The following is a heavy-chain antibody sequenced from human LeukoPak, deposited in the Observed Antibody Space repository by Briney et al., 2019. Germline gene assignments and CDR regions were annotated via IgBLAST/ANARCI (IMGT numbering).Heavy chain of an antibody. J-gene: IGHJ6*03. CDR2: ISAYNGNT. D-gene: IGHD1-26*01. V-gene: IGHV1-18*01. CDR3: ARGGWETYYYYYYMDV. CDR1: GYTFTSYG. Sequence: GASVKVSCKASGYTFTSYGISWVRQAPGQGLQWMGWISAYNGNTNYAQKLQGRVTMTTDTSTSTAYMELRSLRSDDTAVYYCARGGWETYYYYYYMDVWGKGTTVTVSS.